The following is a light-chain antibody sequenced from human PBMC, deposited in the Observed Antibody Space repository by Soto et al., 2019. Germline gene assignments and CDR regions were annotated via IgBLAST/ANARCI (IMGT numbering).Light chain of an antibody. Sequence: EIVLTQSPGTLSLSPGERATLSCRASQSVGDNYLAWYQQKPGQAPRLLIYGASSRATGIPDRFTGSGSGTDFTLTISDLEPEDFAVYYCQQYGNSPTFGQGTKVQIK. CDR2: GAS. J-gene: IGKJ1*01. CDR3: QQYGNSPT. CDR1: QSVGDNY. V-gene: IGKV3-20*01.